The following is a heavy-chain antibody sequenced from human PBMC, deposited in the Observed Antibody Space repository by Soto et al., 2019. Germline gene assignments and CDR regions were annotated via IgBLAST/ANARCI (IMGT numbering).Heavy chain of an antibody. CDR3: ARDLDYDILTGLYFDY. J-gene: IGHJ4*02. V-gene: IGHV1-69*13. CDR2: IIPIFGTA. D-gene: IGHD3-9*01. Sequence: SVKVSCKASGGTFSSYAISWVRQAPGQGLEWMGGIIPIFGTANYAQKFQGRVTITADESTSTAYMELSSLRSEDTAVYYCARDLDYDILTGLYFDYWGQGTLVTVSS. CDR1: GGTFSSYA.